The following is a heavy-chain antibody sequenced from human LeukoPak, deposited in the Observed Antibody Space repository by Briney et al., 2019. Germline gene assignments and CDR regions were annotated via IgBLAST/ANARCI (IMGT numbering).Heavy chain of an antibody. D-gene: IGHD6-25*01. Sequence: GGSLRLSCAASGFTVSNNYMGWVRQAPGKGLEWVSVIYTGGSTYHADSVKGRFTISRDNSKNMIYLEMNSLRAEDTAVYYCAREGAAAGGNWFDPWGQGTLVTVSS. J-gene: IGHJ5*02. V-gene: IGHV3-66*01. CDR2: IYTGGST. CDR1: GFTVSNNY. CDR3: AREGAAAGGNWFDP.